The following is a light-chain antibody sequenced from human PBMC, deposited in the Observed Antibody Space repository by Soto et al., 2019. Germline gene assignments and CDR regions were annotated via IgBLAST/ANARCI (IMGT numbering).Light chain of an antibody. CDR2: GAT. V-gene: IGKV1-17*03. J-gene: IGKJ1*01. Sequence: DIQMTQSPSAMSASVGARVTITGRASQGISIYLAYFQQKPGKVPKRLMFGATGLQSGVPPRFSGSGSGTEFTLTISSLQPEDFATYYCLQDYNYPRTFGQGTKVEIK. CDR3: LQDYNYPRT. CDR1: QGISIY.